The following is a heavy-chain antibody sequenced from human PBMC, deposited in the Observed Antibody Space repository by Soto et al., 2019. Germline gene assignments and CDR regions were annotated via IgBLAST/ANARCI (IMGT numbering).Heavy chain of an antibody. V-gene: IGHV3-74*01. D-gene: IGHD2-2*01. CDR1: GFTFSSYY. CDR3: VKVLARGVGVPRFYFDS. J-gene: IGHJ4*02. Sequence: GGSLRLSCAASGFTFSSYYMHWVRQVSGKGLEWVSRINADGTSTSYADSVKGRFTISRDNAKNTLYLHVNSLRAEDTAVYYCVKVLARGVGVPRFYFDSWGQGALVTVSS. CDR2: INADGTST.